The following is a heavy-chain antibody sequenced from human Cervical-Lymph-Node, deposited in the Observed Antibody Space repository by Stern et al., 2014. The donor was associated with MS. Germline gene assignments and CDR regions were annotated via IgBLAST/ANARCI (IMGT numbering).Heavy chain of an antibody. CDR2: IVVVSGNT. Sequence: QLVQSGPEVKKPGTSVKVSCKASGFTFTSSAVQWVRQARGQRLEWIGWIVVVSGNTNYAQKFQERVTITRDMSTSTAYMELSSLRSEDTAVYYCAAEPMYYSDSVGAFDIWGQGTMVTVSS. CDR3: AAEPMYYSDSVGAFDI. V-gene: IGHV1-58*01. J-gene: IGHJ3*02. D-gene: IGHD3-22*01. CDR1: GFTFTSSA.